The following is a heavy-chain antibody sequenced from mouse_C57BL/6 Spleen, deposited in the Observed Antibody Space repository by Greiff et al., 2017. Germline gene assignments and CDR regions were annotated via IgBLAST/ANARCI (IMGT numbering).Heavy chain of an antibody. CDR3: ARRGDAHYAIDY. D-gene: IGHD2-13*01. Sequence: VKLQESGAELVKPGASVKLSCKASGYTFTSYCMNWVKQRPGQGLEWIGWIYPRSGSTKYNEKFKGKATMTVDKSSSTAYMQLNSLTSEDSAVDFCARRGDAHYAIDYGGQGASVTVSS. J-gene: IGHJ4*01. CDR2: IYPRSGST. CDR1: GYTFTSYC. V-gene: IGHV1-85*01.